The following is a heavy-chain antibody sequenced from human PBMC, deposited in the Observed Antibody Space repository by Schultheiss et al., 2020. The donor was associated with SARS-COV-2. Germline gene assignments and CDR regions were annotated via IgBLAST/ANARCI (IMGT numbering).Heavy chain of an antibody. Sequence: GESLKISCAASGFTVSSNYMSWVRQAPGKGLEWVSVIYSGGSTYYADSVKGRFTISRDNSKNTLYLQMNSLRAEDTAVYYCARALPEYYFDYWGQGTLVTVSS. CDR3: ARALPEYYFDY. J-gene: IGHJ4*02. D-gene: IGHD1-14*01. CDR2: IYSGGST. CDR1: GFTVSSNY. V-gene: IGHV3-53*01.